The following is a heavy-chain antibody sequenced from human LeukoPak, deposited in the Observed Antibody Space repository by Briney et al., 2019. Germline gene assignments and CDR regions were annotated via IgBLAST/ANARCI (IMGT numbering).Heavy chain of an antibody. Sequence: SQTLSLTCAVSGGSISSGGYSWAWIPQPPGRGLEWIGYMYHSGTTYYHPSLKSRVTISVDRSKNQFSLKLTSVTAADTAVYYCASLYYDILTGFSWFDPWGQGILVTVPS. D-gene: IGHD3-9*01. J-gene: IGHJ5*02. CDR2: MYHSGTT. V-gene: IGHV4-30-2*01. CDR3: ASLYYDILTGFSWFDP. CDR1: GGSISSGGYS.